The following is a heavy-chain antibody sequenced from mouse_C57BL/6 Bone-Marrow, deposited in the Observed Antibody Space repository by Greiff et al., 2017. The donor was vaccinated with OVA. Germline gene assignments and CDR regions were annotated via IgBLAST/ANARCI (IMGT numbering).Heavy chain of an antibody. CDR1: GYSFTSYY. CDR2: IYPGSGNT. J-gene: IGHJ2*01. V-gene: IGHV1-66*01. Sequence: VQLQQSGPELVKPGASVKISCKASGYSFTSYYIHWVKQRPGQGLEWIGWIYPGSGNTKYNEKFKSNATLTADTSSNTAYMQLFSLTSEDSAVYYCARKYFGDYWGQGTTLTVSS. D-gene: IGHD5-1-1*01. CDR3: ARKYFGDY.